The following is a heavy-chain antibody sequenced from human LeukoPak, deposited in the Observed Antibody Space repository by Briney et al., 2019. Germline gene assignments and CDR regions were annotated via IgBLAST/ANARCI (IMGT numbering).Heavy chain of an antibody. D-gene: IGHD1-26*01. J-gene: IGHJ4*02. CDR2: IYSGGST. CDR3: ARARHGSYYVFDY. V-gene: IGHV3-53*01. Sequence: PGGSLRLSCAASGFTVSSNYMSWVRQAPGKGLEWVSVIYSGGSTYYADSVKGRFTISRDNSKNTLYLQMNSLRAEDTAVYYCARARHGSYYVFDYWGQGTLVTVSS. CDR1: GFTVSSNY.